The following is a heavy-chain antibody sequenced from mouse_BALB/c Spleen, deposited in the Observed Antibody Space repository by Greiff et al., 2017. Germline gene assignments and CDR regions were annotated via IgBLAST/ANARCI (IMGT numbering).Heavy chain of an antibody. CDR2: ISSGSSTI. J-gene: IGHJ4*01. V-gene: IGHV5-17*02. CDR1: GFTFSSFG. D-gene: IGHD2-4*01. Sequence: EVHLVESGGGLVQPGGSRKLSCAASGFTFSSFGMHWVRQAPEKGLEWVAYISSGSSTIYYADTVKGRFTISRDNPKNTMFLQMTRLRSEDTAMSYCASALMSTTTPYAMDYWGQGTSVTVSS. CDR3: ASALMSTTTPYAMDY.